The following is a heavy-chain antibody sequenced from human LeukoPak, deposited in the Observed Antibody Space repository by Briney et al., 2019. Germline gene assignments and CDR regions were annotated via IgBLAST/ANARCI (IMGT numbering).Heavy chain of an antibody. V-gene: IGHV1-18*01. J-gene: IGHJ3*02. CDR1: GYTFTSYG. CDR2: ISAYNGNT. CDR3: ARVVYYYDSSGSMAFDI. Sequence: GASVKVSCKASGYTFTSYGISWVRQAPGQGLEWMGWISAYNGNTNYAQKLQGRGTMTTDTSTSTAYMELRSLRSDDTAVYYCARVVYYYDSSGSMAFDIWGQGTMVTVSS. D-gene: IGHD3-22*01.